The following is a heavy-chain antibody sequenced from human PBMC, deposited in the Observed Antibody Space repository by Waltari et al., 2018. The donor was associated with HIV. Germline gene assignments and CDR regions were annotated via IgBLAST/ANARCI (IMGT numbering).Heavy chain of an antibody. J-gene: IGHJ4*02. CDR2: VSGSGGTT. D-gene: IGHD3-9*01. CDR1: EFTFSNSA. Sequence: EVHLLESGGGLVQPGGSLRLSCAASEFTFSNSAMSWVRQTPGKGLEWVLGVSGSGGTTYYAGSVKGRFTISRDNSKNTLYLQMSSLRAEDTAVYFCVKVGYDLLSKKRYYFDYWGQGTLVTVSS. CDR3: VKVGYDLLSKKRYYFDY. V-gene: IGHV3-23*01.